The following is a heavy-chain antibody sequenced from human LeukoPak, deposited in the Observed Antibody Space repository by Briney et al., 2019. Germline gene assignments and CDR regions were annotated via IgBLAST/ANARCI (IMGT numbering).Heavy chain of an antibody. D-gene: IGHD6-6*01. J-gene: IGHJ4*02. CDR3: ARRVPYSSSSVYFDC. V-gene: IGHV3-23*01. Sequence: GGSLRLSCAASGFTFSSYAMSWVRQAPGKGLEWVSAISDSGGSTYYADSVKGRFTISRDNSKNTVYLQMNSLRAEDTPLYYCARRVPYSSSSVYFDCWGQGTLVTVSS. CDR1: GFTFSSYA. CDR2: ISDSGGST.